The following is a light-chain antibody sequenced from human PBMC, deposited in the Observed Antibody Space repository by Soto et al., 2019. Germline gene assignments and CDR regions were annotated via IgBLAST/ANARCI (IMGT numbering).Light chain of an antibody. CDR1: GGRVGANY. J-gene: IGLJ2*01. V-gene: IGLV6-57*02. CDR3: QSYDSRSVV. Sequence: NFMLSQPHSMSESPGKTVTISCTGTGGRVGANYVQWYQQRPGSAPTTVIYEDNQRPSGVPDRFSASFDSSTNSVSLTISGLTTEDEADYYCQSYDSRSVVFGGGTKLTVL. CDR2: EDN.